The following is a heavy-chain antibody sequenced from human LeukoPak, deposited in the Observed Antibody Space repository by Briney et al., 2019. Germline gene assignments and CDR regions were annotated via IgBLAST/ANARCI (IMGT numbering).Heavy chain of an antibody. D-gene: IGHD3-3*01. CDR3: ARAQSGFWSGYCFDY. Sequence: GGSLRLSCAASGFTFSSNYMSWVRQAPGKGLEWVANIKQDGSEKYYVDSVKGRFAVSRDNAKNSLYLQMNSLRAEDTAVYYCARAQSGFWSGYCFDYWGQGTLVTVSS. V-gene: IGHV3-7*01. CDR2: IKQDGSEK. J-gene: IGHJ4*02. CDR1: GFTFSSNY.